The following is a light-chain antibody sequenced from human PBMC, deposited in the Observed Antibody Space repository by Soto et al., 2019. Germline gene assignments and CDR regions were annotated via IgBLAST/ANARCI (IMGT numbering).Light chain of an antibody. Sequence: QSVLTQPASVSGSAGQSITISCTGTSSDIDTYNYVSWYQQNPGKAPKLIIYEVTNRPSGVSNRFSGSKSGATASLTISGIRAEDEADYYCSAYTSSPDYVFGTGTKVTVL. V-gene: IGLV2-14*01. CDR2: EVT. J-gene: IGLJ1*01. CDR3: SAYTSSPDYV. CDR1: SSDIDTYNY.